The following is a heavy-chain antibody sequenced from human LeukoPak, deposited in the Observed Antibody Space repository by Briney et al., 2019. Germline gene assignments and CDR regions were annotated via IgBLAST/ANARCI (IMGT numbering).Heavy chain of an antibody. CDR3: ARVGSTRIGIVVVITAFDY. CDR2: ISAYNGNT. CDR1: GDTVTSYG. Sequence: ASVKVSCKASGDTVTSYGICGVRQAPGQWLEWMGCISAYNGNTNYAQKLRGRVTMTTDTSTSTAYMELRSLRSDDTAVYYCARVGSTRIGIVVVITAFDYWGQGTLVTVSS. D-gene: IGHD3-22*01. V-gene: IGHV1-18*01. J-gene: IGHJ4*02.